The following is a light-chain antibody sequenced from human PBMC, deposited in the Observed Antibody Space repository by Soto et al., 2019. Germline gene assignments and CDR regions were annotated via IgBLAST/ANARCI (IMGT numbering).Light chain of an antibody. CDR2: SNN. Sequence: QSVLTQPPSASGTPGQRVTISCSGSSSNIGSNTVNWYQQLPGTAPKLLIYSNNQRPSGVPDRFSGSKSGTSASPAISGLQSEAEADHYCAAWDDSLNGDVFATGTKVTVL. J-gene: IGLJ1*01. V-gene: IGLV1-44*01. CDR3: AAWDDSLNGDV. CDR1: SSNIGSNT.